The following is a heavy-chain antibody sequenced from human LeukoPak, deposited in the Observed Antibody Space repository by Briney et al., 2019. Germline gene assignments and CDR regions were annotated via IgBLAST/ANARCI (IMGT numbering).Heavy chain of an antibody. D-gene: IGHD5-18*01. CDR1: GYTFTGYY. J-gene: IGHJ4*02. Sequence: SVKVSCKASGYTFTGYYMHWVRQAPGQGLEWMGGIIPIFGTAKYAQKFQGRVTITTDESTSTAYMELSSLRYEDTAVYYCARGVDTAMITSLVYWGQGTLVTVSS. V-gene: IGHV1-69*05. CDR3: ARGVDTAMITSLVY. CDR2: IIPIFGTA.